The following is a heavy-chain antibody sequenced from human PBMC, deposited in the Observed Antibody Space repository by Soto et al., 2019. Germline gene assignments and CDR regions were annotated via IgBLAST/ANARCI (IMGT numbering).Heavy chain of an antibody. CDR2: INQDGSEK. Sequence: PGGSLRLSCAASGFMFSSYWMNWVRQAPGKGLEWVANINQDGSEKNYVDSVKGRFTISRDNAKNSLYLQMNSLRAEDTAVFYCARHFQNDYWGQGTLVTVSS. V-gene: IGHV3-7*01. CDR3: ARHFQNDY. D-gene: IGHD3-3*02. J-gene: IGHJ4*02. CDR1: GFMFSSYW.